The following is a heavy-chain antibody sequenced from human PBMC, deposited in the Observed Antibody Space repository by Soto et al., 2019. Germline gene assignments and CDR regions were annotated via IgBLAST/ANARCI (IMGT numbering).Heavy chain of an antibody. CDR3: ARSRGVVQD. J-gene: IGHJ1*01. Sequence: QGQLQQWGAGLLKPSETLSLICAGYGGSFSDYYWGWIRQPPGKGLEWIGEITDSGITNYNSSLKSRDIISVDTSKNQFSLKLRSVTAADTAVYYCARSRGVVQDWGQGTLVTVSS. V-gene: IGHV4-34*01. CDR1: GGSFSDYY. CDR2: ITDSGIT. D-gene: IGHD3-3*01.